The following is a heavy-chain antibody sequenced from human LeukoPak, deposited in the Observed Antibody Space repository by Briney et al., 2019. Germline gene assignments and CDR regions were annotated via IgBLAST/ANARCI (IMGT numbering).Heavy chain of an antibody. CDR2: IKQDGSEK. Sequence: GGSLRLSCAASGFTFSNYWMSWVRQAPGKGLEWVANIKQDGSEKYYVDSVKGRFTISRDNARNSLYLQMNSLRAEDTAVYFCARGGLSIMGYWGQGTLVTVSS. CDR1: GFTFSNYW. D-gene: IGHD2/OR15-2a*01. CDR3: ARGGLSIMGY. V-gene: IGHV3-7*03. J-gene: IGHJ4*02.